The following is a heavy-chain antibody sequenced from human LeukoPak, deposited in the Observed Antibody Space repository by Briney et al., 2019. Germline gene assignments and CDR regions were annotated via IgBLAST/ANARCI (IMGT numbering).Heavy chain of an antibody. CDR3: ARHQMRYSYGTLFDY. CDR1: GGSISSYY. Sequence: PSETLSPTCTVSGGSISSYYWSWIRQPPGKGLEWIGFIYYSGSTYYNPSLKSRVTISVDTSKNQFSLRLSSVTATDTAEYFCARHQMRYSYGTLFDYWGQGTLVTVSS. D-gene: IGHD5-18*01. J-gene: IGHJ4*02. V-gene: IGHV4-59*08. CDR2: IYYSGST.